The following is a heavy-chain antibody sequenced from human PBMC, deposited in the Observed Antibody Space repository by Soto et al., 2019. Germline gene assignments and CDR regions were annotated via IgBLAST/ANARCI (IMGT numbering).Heavy chain of an antibody. CDR3: SRNRKSDY. J-gene: IGHJ4*02. Sequence: SETLSLTCTVSGGSISSGGYYWSWIRQHPGKGLEWIGYIYYSGSTNYNPSLKSRVTISIDTSKNQFSLKLRSVTAADTAVYYCSRNRKSDYWGQGTLVTVSS. V-gene: IGHV4-31*03. CDR2: IYYSGST. CDR1: GGSISSGGYY.